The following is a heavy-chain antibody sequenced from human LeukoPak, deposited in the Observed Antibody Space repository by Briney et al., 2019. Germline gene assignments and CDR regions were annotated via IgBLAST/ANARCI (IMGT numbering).Heavy chain of an antibody. CDR1: GFTFSSYS. V-gene: IGHV3-21*01. CDR3: AKRGSGSYSSYFDY. Sequence: GGSLRLSCAASGFTFSSYSMNWVRQAPGKGLEWVSSISSSSSYIYYADSVKGRFTISRDNAKNSLYLQMNSLRAEDTAVYYCAKRGSGSYSSYFDYWGQGTLVTVSS. D-gene: IGHD3-10*01. CDR2: ISSSSSYI. J-gene: IGHJ4*02.